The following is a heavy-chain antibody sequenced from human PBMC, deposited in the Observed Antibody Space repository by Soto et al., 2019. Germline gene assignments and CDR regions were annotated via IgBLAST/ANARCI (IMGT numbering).Heavy chain of an antibody. Sequence: PSETLSLTCAVSGGSISSSNWWSWVRQPPGKGLEWIGEINHSGSTNYNPSLKSRVTISVDTSKNQFSLKLSSVTAADTAVYYCAREPYDSSGYSLYFDYWGQGTLVTVSS. CDR2: INHSGST. J-gene: IGHJ4*02. D-gene: IGHD3-22*01. CDR3: AREPYDSSGYSLYFDY. V-gene: IGHV4-4*02. CDR1: GGSISSSNW.